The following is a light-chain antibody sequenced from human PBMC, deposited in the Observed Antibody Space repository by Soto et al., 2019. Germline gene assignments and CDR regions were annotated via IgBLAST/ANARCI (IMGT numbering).Light chain of an antibody. J-gene: IGKJ4*01. Sequence: DIQMTQSPSSLSASVGDRVTITCRASQSISTYLNWYQQKPGKAPNLLIYAASTLQSGVPSRFSGGGSGTDFTLTISSLQPEDFATYYCQQVYVYPSTFGGGTKVDI. CDR2: AAS. CDR3: QQVYVYPST. CDR1: QSISTY. V-gene: IGKV1-39*01.